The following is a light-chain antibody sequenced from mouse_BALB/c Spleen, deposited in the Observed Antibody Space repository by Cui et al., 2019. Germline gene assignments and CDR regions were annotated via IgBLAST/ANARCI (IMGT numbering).Light chain of an antibody. CDR1: QGISNY. CDR2: YTS. Sequence: DIQMTQTTSSLSASLGDRVPISCSASQGISNYLNWYQQKPDGTVKLLLNYTSSVHSGVPSRCSGSGSGTDYSLTISNLEPEDIATYYCQQYSTLPYTFGGGTKLEIK. CDR3: QQYSTLPYT. V-gene: IGKV10-94*01. J-gene: IGKJ2*01.